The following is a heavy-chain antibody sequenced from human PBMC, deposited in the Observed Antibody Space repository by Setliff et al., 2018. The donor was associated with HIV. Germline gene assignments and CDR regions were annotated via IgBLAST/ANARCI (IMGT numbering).Heavy chain of an antibody. D-gene: IGHD3-3*01. CDR2: IYPENSDA. J-gene: IGHJ3*02. Sequence: PGESLKISCKGSGYSFPNNWIGWVRQMSGKGLEWMGFIYPENSDARYSPSFEGQVTISADNSNTTAYLQWSSLKASDTAMYFCARLSQRIRIFGVINRGEEFDIWGQGTMLTVSS. CDR3: ARLSQRIRIFGVINRGEEFDI. CDR1: GYSFPNNW. V-gene: IGHV5-51*01.